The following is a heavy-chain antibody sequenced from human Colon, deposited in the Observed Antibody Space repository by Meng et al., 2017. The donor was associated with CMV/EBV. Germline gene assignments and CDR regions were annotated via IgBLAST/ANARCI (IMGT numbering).Heavy chain of an antibody. V-gene: IGHV1-2*02. CDR1: GETFSGYF. Sequence: ASVNVSCKAPGETFSGYFVHWLRQAPGEGLEWLGWINVDTGGTNYGQRFQGRVSVTRDTSLTTVYMDLDSLKSDDTAIYYCARDEKIDYYFYGMDVWGQGTSVTVSS. J-gene: IGHJ6*02. CDR2: INVDTGGT. CDR3: ARDEKIDYYFYGMDV. D-gene: IGHD3-22*01.